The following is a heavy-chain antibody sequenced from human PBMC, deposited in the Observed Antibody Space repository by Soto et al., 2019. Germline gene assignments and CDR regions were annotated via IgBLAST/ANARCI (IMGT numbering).Heavy chain of an antibody. V-gene: IGHV3-23*01. Sequence: EVQLLESGGGLVQPGGSLRLSCAAAGFTFSSYAMSWFRQALGKGLQWVSAISGSGGGTYDAYSVKGRFTISRDNSKDTLYLKMNSLRAEDKAVYYCGKDQYNWNDVGDAFDIWGQGTMVTVSS. CDR2: ISGSGGGT. CDR3: GKDQYNWNDVGDAFDI. J-gene: IGHJ3*02. CDR1: GFTFSSYA. D-gene: IGHD1-1*01.